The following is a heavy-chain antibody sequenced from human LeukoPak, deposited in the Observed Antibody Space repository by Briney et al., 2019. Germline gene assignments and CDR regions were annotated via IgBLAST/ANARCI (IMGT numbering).Heavy chain of an antibody. V-gene: IGHV3-21*01. CDR3: ARGFGELSREQFDY. J-gene: IGHJ4*02. CDR2: ISTSSTYI. CDR1: GFTFSSYT. Sequence: PGGSLRLSCAASGFTFSSYTMNWVRQAPGKGLEWVSSISTSSTYIYYADSVKGRFTISRDNSKNTLYLQMNSLRAEDTAVYYCARGFGELSREQFDYWGQGTLVTVSS. D-gene: IGHD3-10*01.